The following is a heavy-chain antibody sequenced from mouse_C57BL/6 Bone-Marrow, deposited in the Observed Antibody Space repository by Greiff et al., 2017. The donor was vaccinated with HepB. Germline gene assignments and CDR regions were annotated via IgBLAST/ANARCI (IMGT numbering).Heavy chain of an antibody. CDR1: GFTFSDYY. CDR3: ARPLYYGSSLFFDY. CDR2: ISNGGGST. J-gene: IGHJ2*01. D-gene: IGHD1-1*01. V-gene: IGHV5-12*01. Sequence: EVQLVESGGGLVQPGGSLKLSCAASGFTFSDYYMYWVRQTPEKRLEWVAYISNGGGSTYYPDTVKGRFTISRDNAKNTLYLQMSRLKSEDTAMYYCARPLYYGSSLFFDYWGQGTTLTVSS.